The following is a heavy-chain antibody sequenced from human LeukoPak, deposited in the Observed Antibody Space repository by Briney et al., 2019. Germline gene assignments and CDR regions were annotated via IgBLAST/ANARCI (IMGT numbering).Heavy chain of an antibody. Sequence: SETLSLTCTVSGGSINSYYWGWIRQPPGKGLEWIGSFYYSRSTYYNPSLKSRVTISVDTSKNQFSLKLSSVTAADTAVYYCARLRVRGYGYGPWEGPTWLDYWGQGTLVTVSS. J-gene: IGHJ4*02. D-gene: IGHD5-18*01. CDR2: FYYSRST. CDR1: GGSINSYY. V-gene: IGHV4-39*07. CDR3: ARLRVRGYGYGPWEGPTWLDY.